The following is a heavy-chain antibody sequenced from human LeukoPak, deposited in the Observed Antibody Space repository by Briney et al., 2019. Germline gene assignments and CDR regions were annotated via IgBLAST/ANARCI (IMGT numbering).Heavy chain of an antibody. CDR3: ASRYSSGDPIDY. J-gene: IGHJ4*02. D-gene: IGHD6-19*01. CDR1: GYSISNDYY. CDR2: FYHSGST. Sequence: SETLSLTCTVSGYSISNDYYWGWIRQPPGKGLEWIGSFYHSGSTYYNPSLKSRVTISVDTSKNQFSLKLSSVTAADTAVYYCASRYSSGDPIDYWGRGTLVTVSS. V-gene: IGHV4-38-2*02.